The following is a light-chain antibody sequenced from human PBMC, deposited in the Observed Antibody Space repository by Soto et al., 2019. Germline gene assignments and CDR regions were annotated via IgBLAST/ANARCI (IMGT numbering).Light chain of an antibody. V-gene: IGLV2-23*02. Sequence: QSALTQPASVSGSPGQSTTISCTGTSSDVGSYNLVSWYQQHPGKAPKLMIYEVSKRPSGVSNRFSGSKSGNTASLTISGLQAEDEADYYCCSYAGSSTNYVFGTGTKVTVL. J-gene: IGLJ1*01. CDR1: SSDVGSYNL. CDR2: EVS. CDR3: CSYAGSSTNYV.